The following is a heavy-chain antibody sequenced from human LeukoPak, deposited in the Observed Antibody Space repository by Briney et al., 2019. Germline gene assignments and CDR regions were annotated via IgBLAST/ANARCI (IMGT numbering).Heavy chain of an antibody. J-gene: IGHJ3*01. CDR3: ARDADYGGSPDAFDV. V-gene: IGHV3-53*01. Sequence: PGGSLRLSCAASWFTVSSNHMSWVRQAPGKGLKWVSIIYSGGTTYYADSVKGRFTISRDNSKNTLYLQMNTLRAEDTAVYYCARDADYGGSPDAFDVWGRGTIVTVSS. D-gene: IGHD4-23*01. CDR1: WFTVSSNH. CDR2: IYSGGTT.